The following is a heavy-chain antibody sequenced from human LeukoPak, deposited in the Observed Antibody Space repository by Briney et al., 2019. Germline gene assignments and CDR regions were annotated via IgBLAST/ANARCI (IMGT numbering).Heavy chain of an antibody. CDR2: IYDSENT. D-gene: IGHD2-8*02. V-gene: IGHV4-34*01. Sequence: SETLSLTCAVYGGPFSGNYWSWFRQLPGKGLEWIGQIYDSENTDYNPSLQSRVTILIDTSKNHFSLRVRSVIAADTALYFCARGRTVFDPWGQGILVTVSS. CDR3: ARGRTVFDP. CDR1: GGPFSGNY. J-gene: IGHJ5*02.